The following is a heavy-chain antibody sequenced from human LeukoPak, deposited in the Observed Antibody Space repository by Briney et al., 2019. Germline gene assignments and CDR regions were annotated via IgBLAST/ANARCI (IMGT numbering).Heavy chain of an antibody. D-gene: IGHD3-22*01. J-gene: IGHJ3*02. CDR2: ISGSGGST. CDR3: ARGLVVRTQSDAFDI. V-gene: IGHV3-23*01. Sequence: KPGGSLRLSCAASGFTFSSYAMSWVRQAPGKGLEWVSAISGSGGSTYYADSVKGRFTISRDNSKNTLYLQMNSLRAEDTAVYYCARGLVVRTQSDAFDIWGQGTMVTVSS. CDR1: GFTFSSYA.